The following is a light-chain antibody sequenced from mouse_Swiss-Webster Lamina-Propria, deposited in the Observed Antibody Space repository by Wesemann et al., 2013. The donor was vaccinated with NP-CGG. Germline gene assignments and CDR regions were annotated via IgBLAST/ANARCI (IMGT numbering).Light chain of an antibody. V-gene: IGKV4-79*01. Sequence: QSPAIMSASPGEKVTLTCSASSSVSSSYLYWYQQKPGSSPKPWIYATSNLASGVPARFSGSGSGTSYSLTISRVEAEDAATYYCQQWSSNPPTFGGGTKLEIK. J-gene: IGKJ2*01. CDR2: ATS. CDR1: SSVSSSY. CDR3: QQWSSNPPT.